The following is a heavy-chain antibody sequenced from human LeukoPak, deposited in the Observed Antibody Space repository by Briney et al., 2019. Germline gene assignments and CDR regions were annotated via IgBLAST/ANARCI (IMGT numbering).Heavy chain of an antibody. Sequence: GESLKISCKASGYSFTTYWIGWVRQVPGKGLEWVGIIYPADSTAKYSPSFQGQVTISVDKSISTAYLQWSRLEASDTAMYYCARLVGATKLGYFQHWGQGTLVTVSS. CDR2: IYPADSTA. CDR1: GYSFTTYW. D-gene: IGHD1-26*01. V-gene: IGHV5-51*01. CDR3: ARLVGATKLGYFQH. J-gene: IGHJ1*01.